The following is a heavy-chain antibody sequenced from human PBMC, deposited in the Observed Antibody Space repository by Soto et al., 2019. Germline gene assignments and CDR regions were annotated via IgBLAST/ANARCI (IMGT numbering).Heavy chain of an antibody. CDR1: GFTFSSYA. V-gene: IGHV3-23*01. D-gene: IGHD3-3*01. CDR3: AEDPGILEWLANAFDI. Sequence: GGSLRLSCAASGFTFSSYAMSWVRQAPGKGLEWVSAISGSGGSTYYADSVKGRFTISRDNSKNTLYLQMNSLRAEDTAVYYCAEDPGILEWLANAFDIWGQGTMVTVSS. J-gene: IGHJ3*02. CDR2: ISGSGGST.